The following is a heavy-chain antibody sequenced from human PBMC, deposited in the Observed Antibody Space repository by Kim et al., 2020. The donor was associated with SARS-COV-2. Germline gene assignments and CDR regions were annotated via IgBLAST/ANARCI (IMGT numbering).Heavy chain of an antibody. J-gene: IGHJ5*02. CDR2: FDPEDGET. CDR1: GYPVNEFP. CDR3: ATALGYSDALDP. D-gene: IGHD5-12*01. Sequence: ASVKVSCKVSGYPVNEFPMHWVRQAPGKGLEWMGRFDPEDGETIVARKFQGRVTVSEDTSTNTAYLDLRSLKSDDTAVYYCATALGYSDALDPWGQGTLVTVSS. V-gene: IGHV1-24*01.